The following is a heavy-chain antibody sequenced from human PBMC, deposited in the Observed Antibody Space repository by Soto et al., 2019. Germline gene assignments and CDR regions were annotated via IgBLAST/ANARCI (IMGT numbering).Heavy chain of an antibody. J-gene: IGHJ6*02. CDR2: IYYSGIT. Sequence: QVQLQESGPGLVKPSETLSLTCTVSGGSISSYYWSWIRQPPGKGLVCIGYIYYSGITNYNPSLKSRVTISVDTSKKQFSLKLSSVTAADTAVYYCARDVRGYGYDDYYGIDVWGQGTTVTVSS. CDR1: GGSISSYY. D-gene: IGHD3-16*01. CDR3: ARDVRGYGYDDYYGIDV. V-gene: IGHV4-59*01.